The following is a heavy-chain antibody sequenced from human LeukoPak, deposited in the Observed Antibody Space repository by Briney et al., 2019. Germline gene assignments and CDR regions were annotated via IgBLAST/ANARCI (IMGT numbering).Heavy chain of an antibody. CDR1: GYTFTGYY. D-gene: IGHD5-12*01. V-gene: IGHV1-2*02. Sequence: ASVKLSCTASGYTFTGYYMHWVRQAPGQGLEWMGWINPDNGGTNYAQKFQGRVTMTRDMSISTAYMELSRLTSDDTAVYYCARDPSNSGYDYLYYFDYWGQGTLVTASS. CDR2: INPDNGGT. J-gene: IGHJ4*02. CDR3: ARDPSNSGYDYLYYFDY.